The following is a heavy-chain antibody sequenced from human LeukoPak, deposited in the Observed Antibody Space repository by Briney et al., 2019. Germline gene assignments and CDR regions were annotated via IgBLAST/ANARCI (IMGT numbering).Heavy chain of an antibody. Sequence: GGCLRLSCAASEFTFSTYGMSWVRQAPGKGLEWVSSISGSGGSTQYADSVQGRFAISRDNSNNTLYLQMNSLRVEDTAMYFCARDPNGDYIGTFDMWGRGTMVSVSS. J-gene: IGHJ3*02. CDR1: EFTFSTYG. D-gene: IGHD4-17*01. CDR3: ARDPNGDYIGTFDM. V-gene: IGHV3-23*01. CDR2: ISGSGGST.